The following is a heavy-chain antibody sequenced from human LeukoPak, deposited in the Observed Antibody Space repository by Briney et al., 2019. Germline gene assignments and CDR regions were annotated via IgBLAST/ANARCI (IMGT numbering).Heavy chain of an antibody. Sequence: ASVKVSCKASGYTFTSYGIIWVRQAPGQGLEWLGWISAYNGNTNYAQKLQGRVTMTTDTSTSTAYMELRSLRSDDTAVYYCARSVDYDSSGYYSYWGQGTLVTVSS. J-gene: IGHJ4*02. CDR1: GYTFTSYG. V-gene: IGHV1-18*01. D-gene: IGHD3-22*01. CDR3: ARSVDYDSSGYYSY. CDR2: ISAYNGNT.